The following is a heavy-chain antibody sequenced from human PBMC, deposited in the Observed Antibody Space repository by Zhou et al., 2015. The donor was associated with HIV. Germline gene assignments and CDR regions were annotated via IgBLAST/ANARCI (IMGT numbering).Heavy chain of an antibody. J-gene: IGHJ6*03. D-gene: IGHD3-10*01. Sequence: QVQLVQSGAEVKKPGSSVKVSCKASGGTFSSYAISWVRQAPGQGLEWMGGIIPIFGTANYAQKFQGRVTITADESTSTAYMELSSLRSEDTAVYYCARGASMVQGVSRRANYYYYYYMDVWGKGTTVTVSS. CDR3: ARGASMVQGVSRRANYYYYYYMDV. CDR1: GGTFSSYA. V-gene: IGHV1-69*01. CDR2: IIPIFGTA.